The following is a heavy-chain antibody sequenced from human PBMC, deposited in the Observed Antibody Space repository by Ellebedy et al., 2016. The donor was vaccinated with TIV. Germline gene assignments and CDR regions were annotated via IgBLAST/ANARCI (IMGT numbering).Heavy chain of an antibody. CDR1: GGSFNNYY. CDR3: ATTPVYQLLVFDY. CDR2: INHRGST. Sequence: GSLRLSXDVYGGSFNNYYWSWIRQPPGKGLEWIAEINHRGSTNYNPSLKSRVAISVDTSKNQFSLKLSSVTAADTAVYYCATTPVYQLLVFDYWGQGTLVTVSS. V-gene: IGHV4-34*01. J-gene: IGHJ4*02. D-gene: IGHD2-2*01.